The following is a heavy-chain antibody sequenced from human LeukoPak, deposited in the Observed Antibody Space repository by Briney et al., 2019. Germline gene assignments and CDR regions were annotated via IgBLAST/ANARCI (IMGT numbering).Heavy chain of an antibody. V-gene: IGHV3-53*04. Sequence: GGSLRLSCAASGFTDSCNYMGWVRQAPGEGLHWVPVIYTGGTTYYADSVKGRFTISRHTSKNTLYLQMNSLRPEDTAVYSCARAETTNGYNFEYWGQGALVTVSS. D-gene: IGHD5-24*01. CDR3: ARAETTNGYNFEY. CDR2: IYTGGTT. CDR1: GFTDSCNY. J-gene: IGHJ4*02.